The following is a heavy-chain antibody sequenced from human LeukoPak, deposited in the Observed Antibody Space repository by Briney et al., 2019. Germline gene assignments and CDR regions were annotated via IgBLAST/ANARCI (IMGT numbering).Heavy chain of an antibody. CDR3: ATYYYDSSGVGYDAFDI. D-gene: IGHD3-22*01. CDR1: GGSISSYY. CDR2: IYYSGST. V-gene: IGHV4-59*08. Sequence: SETLSLTCTVSGGSISSYYWSWIRQPPGKGLEWIGYIYYSGSTNYNPSLKSRVTISVDTSKNQFSLKLSSVTAADTAVYYCATYYYDSSGVGYDAFDIWGQGTMVTVSS. J-gene: IGHJ3*02.